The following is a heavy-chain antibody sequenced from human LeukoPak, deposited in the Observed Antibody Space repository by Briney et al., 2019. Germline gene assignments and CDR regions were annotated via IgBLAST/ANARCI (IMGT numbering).Heavy chain of an antibody. D-gene: IGHD6-19*01. CDR1: GGTFSSYA. V-gene: IGHV1-69*05. CDR3: AREALGIAVAGTAPWAFDI. CDR2: IIPIFGTA. Sequence: ASVKVSCKASGGTFSSYAISWVRQAPGQGLEWMGGIIPIFGTANYAQKFQGRVTITTDESTSTAYMELSSLRSEDTAVYYCAREALGIAVAGTAPWAFDIWGQGTMVTVSS. J-gene: IGHJ3*02.